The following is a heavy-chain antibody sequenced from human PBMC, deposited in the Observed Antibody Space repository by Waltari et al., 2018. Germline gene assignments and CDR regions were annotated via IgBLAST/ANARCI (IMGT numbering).Heavy chain of an antibody. D-gene: IGHD6-13*01. Sequence: EAQLSESGGGLVQPGGSLRLSCAASGFPFSTYTMSWGRQAPGRGRGWVSVMVARGLRYYAESVKGRFSISRDNSKNTLYLQMNRLRDEDTAIYYCAKDEGARIAPTYGMDVWGQGTTVTVSS. CDR1: GFPFSTYT. V-gene: IGHV3-23*01. J-gene: IGHJ6*02. CDR2: MVARGLR. CDR3: AKDEGARIAPTYGMDV.